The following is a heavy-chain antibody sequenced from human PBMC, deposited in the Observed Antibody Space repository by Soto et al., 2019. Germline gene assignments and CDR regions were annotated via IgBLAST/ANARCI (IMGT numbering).Heavy chain of an antibody. CDR2: INAGNGNT. J-gene: IGHJ3*02. V-gene: IGHV1-3*01. D-gene: IGHD3-3*01. CDR3: ARTTLSIFGVVSPKINAFDI. CDR1: GYTFTSYA. Sequence: ASVKVSCKASGYTFTSYAMHWVRQAPGQRLEWMGWINAGNGNTKYSQKFQGRVTITRDTSASTAYMELSSLRSEDTAVYYCARTTLSIFGVVSPKINAFDIWGQGTMVTVSS.